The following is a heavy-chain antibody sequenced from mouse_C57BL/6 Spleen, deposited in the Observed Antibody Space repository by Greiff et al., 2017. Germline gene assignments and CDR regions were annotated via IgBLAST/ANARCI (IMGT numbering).Heavy chain of an antibody. D-gene: IGHD2-5*01. CDR1: GYTFTDYY. V-gene: IGHV1-19*01. CDR2: INPYNGGT. Sequence: EVKLQESGPVLVKPGASVKMSCKASGYTFTDYYMNWVKQSHGKSLEWIGVINPYNGGTSYNQKFKGKATLTVDKSSSTAYMELNSLTSEDSAVYYCARGGTTVYYSNYVDYWGQGTTLTVSS. J-gene: IGHJ2*01. CDR3: ARGGTTVYYSNYVDY.